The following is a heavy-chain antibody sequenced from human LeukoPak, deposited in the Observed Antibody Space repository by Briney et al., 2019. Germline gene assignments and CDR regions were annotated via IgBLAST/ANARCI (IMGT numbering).Heavy chain of an antibody. D-gene: IGHD4-17*01. CDR3: ARDFGDYSYYYYMDV. CDR2: ISSSSSTI. Sequence: PGGSLRLSCAASRSTFSSYSMNWVRQAPAKGLEWVSYISSSSSTIYYADSVKGRFTSSRDNAKNSLYLQMNSLRAEDTAVYYGARDFGDYSYYYYMDVWGKGTTVTVSS. J-gene: IGHJ6*03. V-gene: IGHV3-48*01. CDR1: RSTFSSYS.